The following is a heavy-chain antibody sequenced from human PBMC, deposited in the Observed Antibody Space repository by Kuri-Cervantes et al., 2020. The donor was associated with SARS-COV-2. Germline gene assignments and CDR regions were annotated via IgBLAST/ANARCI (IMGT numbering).Heavy chain of an antibody. Sequence: SCKASGYTFTGYYMNWVRQAPGKGLEWVSYISSSSSTIYYADSVKGRFTISRDNAKNSLYLQMNSLRAEDTAVYYCACSQDDLLVDAFDIWGQGTMVTVSS. CDR2: ISSSSSTI. V-gene: IGHV3-48*01. J-gene: IGHJ3*02. D-gene: IGHD2-15*01. CDR3: ACSQDDLLVDAFDI. CDR1: GYTFTGYY.